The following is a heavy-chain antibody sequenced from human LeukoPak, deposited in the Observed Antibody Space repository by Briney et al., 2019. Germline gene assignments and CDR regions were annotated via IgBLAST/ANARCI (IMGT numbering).Heavy chain of an antibody. J-gene: IGHJ6*03. V-gene: IGHV4-39*07. CDR2: IYYSGST. CDR1: GGSISSSSYY. D-gene: IGHD3-10*01. Sequence: SETLSLTCTVSGGSISSSSYYWGWIRQPPGKGLEWIGSIYYSGSTYYNPSLKSRVTISVDTSKNQFSLKPSSVTAADTAVYYCARVELLWFGEHGGTMDVWGKGTTVTVSS. CDR3: ARVELLWFGEHGGTMDV.